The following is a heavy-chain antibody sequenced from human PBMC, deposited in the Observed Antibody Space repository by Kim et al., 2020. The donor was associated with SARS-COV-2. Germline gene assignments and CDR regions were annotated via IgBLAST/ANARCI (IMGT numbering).Heavy chain of an antibody. CDR2: IYHSGST. Sequence: SETLSLTCAVSGGSISSGGYSWSWIRQPPGKGLEWIGYIYHSGSTYYNPSLKSRVTISVDRSKNQFSLKLSSVTADTAVYYCARAPLEGGYFDYWGQGTLVTVSS. CDR3: ARAPLEGGYFDY. D-gene: IGHD1-1*01. J-gene: IGHJ4*02. V-gene: IGHV4-30-2*01. CDR1: GGSISSGGYS.